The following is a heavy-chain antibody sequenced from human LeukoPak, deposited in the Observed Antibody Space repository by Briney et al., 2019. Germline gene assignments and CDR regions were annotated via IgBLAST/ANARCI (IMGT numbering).Heavy chain of an antibody. D-gene: IGHD3-9*01. V-gene: IGHV3-66*01. CDR1: GFTVSTNY. Sequence: GGSLRLSCAASGFTVSTNYMSWVRQAPGKGLEWVSVIYSGGRTYYADSVKGRFTISRDNSKDTLYLQMNSLRAEDTAVYYCARDGFEFRTGYYSDYWGQGSLVTVSS. J-gene: IGHJ4*02. CDR2: IYSGGRT. CDR3: ARDGFEFRTGYYSDY.